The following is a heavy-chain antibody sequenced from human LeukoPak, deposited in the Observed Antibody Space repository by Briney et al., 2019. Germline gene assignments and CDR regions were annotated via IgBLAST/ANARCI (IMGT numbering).Heavy chain of an antibody. Sequence: SVKVSCKASGGTFSSYAISWVRQAPGQGLEWMGRIIPILGIANYAQKFQGRVTMTRNTSISTAYMELSSLRSEDTALYYCARYITMVRGGSWFDPWGQGTMVTVSS. V-gene: IGHV1-69*04. CDR1: GGTFSSYA. D-gene: IGHD3-10*01. CDR2: IIPILGIA. J-gene: IGHJ3*01. CDR3: ARYITMVRGGSWFDP.